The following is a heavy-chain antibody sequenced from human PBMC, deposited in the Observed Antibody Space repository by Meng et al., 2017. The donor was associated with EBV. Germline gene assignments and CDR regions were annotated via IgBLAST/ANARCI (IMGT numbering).Heavy chain of an antibody. D-gene: IGHD3-10*01. CDR3: ASESGRGYTPDY. Sequence: QVQVVQTAAEVTQPGSSVKASCKTSGGPFRYYAISWVRQAPGQGLEWLGGFLPRLGAPNYAQKFHGRVKITADESTSTHYMDLSSLRSEDTAIYYCASESGRGYTPDYWGQGTLVTVSS. V-gene: IGHV1-69*01. CDR2: FLPRLGAP. J-gene: IGHJ4*02. CDR1: GGPFRYYA.